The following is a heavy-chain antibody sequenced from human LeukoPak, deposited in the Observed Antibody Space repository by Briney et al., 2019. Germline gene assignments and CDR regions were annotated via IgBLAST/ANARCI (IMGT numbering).Heavy chain of an antibody. Sequence: GASVKVSCKASGYTFTGYYIHWVRPAPGQGLEWMGWINPNSGGTNYAQKLQGRVTMTRDTSISTAYMELSRLRSDDTAVYYCARELTMGANRFDPWGQGTLVTVSS. CDR3: ARELTMGANRFDP. D-gene: IGHD1-26*01. V-gene: IGHV1-2*02. J-gene: IGHJ5*02. CDR1: GYTFTGYY. CDR2: INPNSGGT.